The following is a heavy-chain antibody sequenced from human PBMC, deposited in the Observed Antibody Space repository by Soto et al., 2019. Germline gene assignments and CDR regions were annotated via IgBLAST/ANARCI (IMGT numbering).Heavy chain of an antibody. CDR3: ARPYSSSWYETYYYGMDV. J-gene: IGHJ6*02. CDR2: ISAYNGNT. V-gene: IGHV1-18*01. D-gene: IGHD6-13*01. CDR1: GYTFTSYG. Sequence: QVQLVQSGAEVKKPGASVKVSCKASGYTFTSYGISCVRQAPVQGLEWMGGISAYNGNTNYAQKLQGRVTMTTDTSTSTAYMELRILRSDDTAVYYCARPYSSSWYETYYYGMDVWGQGTTVTVSS.